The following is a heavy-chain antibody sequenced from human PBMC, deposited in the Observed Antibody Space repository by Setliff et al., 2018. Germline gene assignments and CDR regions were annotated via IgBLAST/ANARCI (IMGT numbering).Heavy chain of an antibody. CDR1: GCDFSSFA. Sequence: PGGSLRLSCAASGCDFSSFAMTWVRQAPGKRLEWFSTISGACGNMYYADSVKGRFTISRDNSKDTLYLQMNNLRTEDTAVYYCFGAGTCSYWGQGTLVTVSS. J-gene: IGHJ4*02. CDR3: FGAGTCSY. D-gene: IGHD3-10*01. V-gene: IGHV3-23*01. CDR2: ISGACGNM.